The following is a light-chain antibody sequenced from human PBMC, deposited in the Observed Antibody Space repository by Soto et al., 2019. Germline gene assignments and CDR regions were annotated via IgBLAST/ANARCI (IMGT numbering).Light chain of an antibody. J-gene: IGKJ1*01. CDR1: QSVSSN. Sequence: EIVMTQSPVTLSVSPEERATLSCRASQSVSSNLAWYQQKPGQAPRLLIYGASTRATGIPARFSGSGSGTEFTLTISSLQSEDFALYYCQQYNNWPETIGQGTKVEIK. CDR2: GAS. CDR3: QQYNNWPET. V-gene: IGKV3-15*01.